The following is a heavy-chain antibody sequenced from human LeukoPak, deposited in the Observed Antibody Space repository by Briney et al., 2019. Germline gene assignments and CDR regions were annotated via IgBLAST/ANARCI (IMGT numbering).Heavy chain of an antibody. CDR2: IYSGGNT. Sequence: PGGSLRLSCAASGFTVSRNYMNWVRQAPGRGLEWVSVIYSGGNTYYADSVKGRFTISRDNSKNTLYLQMNRLRPEDTAVYYCARGTVTAPDYWGQGTLVTVSS. CDR3: ARGTVTAPDY. D-gene: IGHD2-21*02. J-gene: IGHJ4*02. CDR1: GFTVSRNY. V-gene: IGHV3-53*01.